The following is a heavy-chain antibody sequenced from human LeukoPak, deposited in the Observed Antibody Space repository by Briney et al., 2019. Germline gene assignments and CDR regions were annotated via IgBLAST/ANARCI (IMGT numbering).Heavy chain of an antibody. CDR1: GGSISSYY. Sequence: SSETLSLTCTVSGGSISSYYWSWLRQPPGKGLEWIGYIYYSGSTNYNPSLKSRVTISVDTSKNQFSLKLSSVTAADTAVYYCARVVRSSTSRYYYYYYMDVWGKGTTVTISS. J-gene: IGHJ6*03. CDR2: IYYSGST. CDR3: ARVVRSSTSRYYYYYYMDV. D-gene: IGHD2-2*01. V-gene: IGHV4-59*01.